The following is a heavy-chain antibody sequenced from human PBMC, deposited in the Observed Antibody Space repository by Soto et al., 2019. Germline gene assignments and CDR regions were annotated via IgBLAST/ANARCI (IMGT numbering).Heavy chain of an antibody. Sequence: SETLSLTCLVSGDSISSSTYYWVWIRQPPGKGLEWIGNVFHSGSTHYNSSLKSRVTISVDTSKNQFSLKLSSVTAADTAVYYCASRGSGSLSDYWGQGTLVTVSS. CDR1: GDSISSSTYY. CDR2: VFHSGST. CDR3: ASRGSGSLSDY. J-gene: IGHJ4*02. D-gene: IGHD1-26*01. V-gene: IGHV4-39*01.